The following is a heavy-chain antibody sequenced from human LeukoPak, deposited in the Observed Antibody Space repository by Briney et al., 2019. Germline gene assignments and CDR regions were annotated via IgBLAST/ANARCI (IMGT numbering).Heavy chain of an antibody. CDR3: ARQVGATTLIDH. V-gene: IGHV4-39*01. J-gene: IGHJ4*02. Sequence: SETLSLTCTLSGGSVSSRNHYWGWIRQPPGKGLEWIGSIYVIGTNYYNPSLQSRITLSVDTSKNQVSLKLTSVTAADTALYYCARQVGATTLIDHWGQGTLVTVSS. D-gene: IGHD1-26*01. CDR2: IYVIGTN. CDR1: GGSVSSRNHY.